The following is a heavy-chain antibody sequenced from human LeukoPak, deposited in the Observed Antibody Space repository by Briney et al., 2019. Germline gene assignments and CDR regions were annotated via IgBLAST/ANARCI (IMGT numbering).Heavy chain of an antibody. CDR3: ARERYSYGYNWFDP. V-gene: IGHV4-34*01. CDR2: INHSGST. CDR1: GGSFSDYY. J-gene: IGHJ5*02. D-gene: IGHD5-18*01. Sequence: SETLSRTCAVYGGSFSDYYWSWIRQPPGKGLEWIGEINHSGSTNYNPSLKSRVTISVDTSKNQFSLKLSSVTAADTAVYYCARERYSYGYNWFDPWGQGTLVTVSS.